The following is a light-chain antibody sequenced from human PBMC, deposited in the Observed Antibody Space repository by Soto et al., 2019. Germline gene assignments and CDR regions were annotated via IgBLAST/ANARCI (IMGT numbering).Light chain of an antibody. V-gene: IGLV1-47*01. CDR3: AAWDDSLSGGV. J-gene: IGLJ3*02. Sequence: QSVLTQPPSASATPGQRVTISCSGSSSNIGSNHVYWYQQLPGTAPKLLIYRNNQRPSGVPDRFSVSESGTSVSLAISGLRSEDEADYYCAAWDDSLSGGVFGGGTKLTVL. CDR2: RNN. CDR1: SSNIGSNH.